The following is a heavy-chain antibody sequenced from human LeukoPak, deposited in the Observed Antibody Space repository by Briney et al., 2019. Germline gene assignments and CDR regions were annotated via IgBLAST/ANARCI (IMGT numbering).Heavy chain of an antibody. Sequence: KPSETLSLTCTVYGGSFSGYYWSWIRQPPGKGLEWIGEINHSGSTNYNPSLKSRVTISVDTSKNQFSLKLSSVTAADTAVYYCARGQMRDDYGDHFDYWGQGTLVTVSS. V-gene: IGHV4-34*01. J-gene: IGHJ4*02. CDR1: GGSFSGYY. CDR2: INHSGST. D-gene: IGHD4-17*01. CDR3: ARGQMRDDYGDHFDY.